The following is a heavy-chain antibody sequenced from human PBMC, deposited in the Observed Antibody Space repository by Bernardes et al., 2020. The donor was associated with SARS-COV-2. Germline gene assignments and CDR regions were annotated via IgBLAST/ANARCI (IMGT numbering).Heavy chain of an antibody. CDR1: GGSFSGYY. V-gene: IGHV4-34*01. CDR2: INHSGST. Sequence: SETLSLTCAVSGGSFSGYYWNWIRQPPGKGLEWIGEINHSGSTKYNPSLKSRVTISVDRSKNQFSLELTSVTAADTAVYYCARGPPRLRGVIQPAGFFDVWGRGTLVTVSS. J-gene: IGHJ2*01. CDR3: ARGPPRLRGVIQPAGFFDV. D-gene: IGHD3-10*01.